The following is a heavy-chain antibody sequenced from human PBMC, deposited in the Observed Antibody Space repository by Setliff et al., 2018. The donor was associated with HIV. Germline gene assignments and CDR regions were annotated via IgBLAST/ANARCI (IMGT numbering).Heavy chain of an antibody. J-gene: IGHJ4*02. CDR2: IYYSGST. CDR1: GGSISSRGYY. CDR3: AKSHRGYSAYEEFDY. V-gene: IGHV4-31*03. Sequence: TLSLTCTVSGGSISSRGYYWSWIRQHPGKGLEWIGYIYYSGSTYYNPSLKSRVTMSLDTSKNEFSLKLSSVTAADTAVYYCAKSHRGYSAYEEFDYWGQGILVTVSS. D-gene: IGHD5-12*01.